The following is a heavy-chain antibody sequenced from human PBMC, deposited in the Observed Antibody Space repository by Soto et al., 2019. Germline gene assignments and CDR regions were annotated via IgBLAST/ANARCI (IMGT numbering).Heavy chain of an antibody. D-gene: IGHD6-13*01. Sequence: ASVKVSCKVSGYTLTELSMHWVRQAPGKGLEWMGGFDPEDGETIYAQKFQGRVTMTEDTSTDTAYMELSSLRSEDTAVYYCATKPSSSSWLLYFQHWGQGTLVTVSS. CDR2: FDPEDGET. CDR1: GYTLTELS. CDR3: ATKPSSSSWLLYFQH. V-gene: IGHV1-24*01. J-gene: IGHJ1*01.